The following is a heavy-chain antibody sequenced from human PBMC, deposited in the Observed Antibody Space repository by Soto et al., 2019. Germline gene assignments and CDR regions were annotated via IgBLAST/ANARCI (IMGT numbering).Heavy chain of an antibody. V-gene: IGHV3-23*01. CDR2: ISGSGGST. Sequence: GGSLRLSCAASGFTFSSYAMSWVRQVPGKGLEWVSGISGSGGSTHYADSVKGRFTISRDNSKNTLYLQMKGLRAEDTAVYYCAKVLYGSSSAVSSAFDIWGQGTMVTVSS. CDR3: AKVLYGSSSAVSSAFDI. CDR1: GFTFSSYA. D-gene: IGHD6-6*01. J-gene: IGHJ3*02.